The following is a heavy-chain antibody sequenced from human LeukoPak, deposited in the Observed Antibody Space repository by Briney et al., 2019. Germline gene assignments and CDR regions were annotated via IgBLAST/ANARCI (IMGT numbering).Heavy chain of an antibody. CDR3: AKDRREGVVGATIY. CDR1: GFTFSSYA. V-gene: IGHV3-23*01. CDR2: ISGSGGST. D-gene: IGHD1-26*01. J-gene: IGHJ4*02. Sequence: GGSLRLSCAASGFTFSSYAMSWVRQAPGKGLEWVSSISGSGGSTYYADSAKGRFTISRDNSKNTLYLQMNSLRAEDTAVYYCAKDRREGVVGATIYWGQGTLVTVSS.